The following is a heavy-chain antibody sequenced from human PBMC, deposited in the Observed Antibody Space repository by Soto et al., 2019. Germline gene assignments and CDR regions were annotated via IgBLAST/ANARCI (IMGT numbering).Heavy chain of an antibody. V-gene: IGHV3-30*18. CDR1: GFTFSSYG. CDR2: ISYDGSNK. Sequence: QVQLVESGGGVVQPGRSLRLSCAASGFTFSSYGMHWVRQAPGKGLEWVAVISYDGSNKYYADSVKGRFTISRDNSKNTLYLQMNSLRAEDTAVYYCAKDRSPVSPTQFYLYGMDVWGQGTTVTVSS. CDR3: AKDRSPVSPTQFYLYGMDV. J-gene: IGHJ6*02. D-gene: IGHD3-22*01.